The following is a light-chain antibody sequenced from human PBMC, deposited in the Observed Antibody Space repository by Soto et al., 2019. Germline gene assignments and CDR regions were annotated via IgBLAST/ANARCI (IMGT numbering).Light chain of an antibody. CDR1: QSLLHSNGFNY. CDR3: MQAVQTPLT. Sequence: EIVMTQSPLSLTVTPGEPASISCRSSQSLLHSNGFNYLDWYLQKPGQSPQLLIYLGSNRASGVPDRFSGSASGTAFTLKISRVEAEEVGVYYCMQAVQTPLTFGGGTMVEIK. J-gene: IGKJ4*01. V-gene: IGKV2-28*01. CDR2: LGS.